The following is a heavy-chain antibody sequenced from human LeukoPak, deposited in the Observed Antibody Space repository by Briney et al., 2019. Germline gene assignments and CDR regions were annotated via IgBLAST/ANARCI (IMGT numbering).Heavy chain of an antibody. CDR2: ISYDGSNK. Sequence: GGSLRLSCAASGFTFSSYGMHWVRQAPGKGLEWVAVISYDGSNKYYADSVKGRFTISRDNSKNTLYLQMNSLRAEDTAAYYCAKGESSSWPQVYFYYYYGMDVWGQGTTVTVSS. J-gene: IGHJ6*02. D-gene: IGHD6-13*01. CDR3: AKGESSSWPQVYFYYYYGMDV. CDR1: GFTFSSYG. V-gene: IGHV3-30*18.